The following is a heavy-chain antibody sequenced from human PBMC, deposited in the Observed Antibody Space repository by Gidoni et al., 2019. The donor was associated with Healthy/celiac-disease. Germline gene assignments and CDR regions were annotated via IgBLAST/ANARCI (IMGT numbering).Heavy chain of an antibody. CDR2: FNPNSGGT. V-gene: IGHV1-2*02. D-gene: IGHD6-13*01. J-gene: IGHJ2*01. Sequence: QVQLVQSGAEVKKPGASVKVSCKASGYTFTGYYRHWVRQAPGQGLEWMGWFNPNSGGTNYAQKFQGRVTMTRATSISTAYMELSRLRSDDTAVYYCAREPEPLTGIAAAPLWYFDLWGRGTLVTVSS. CDR3: AREPEPLTGIAAAPLWYFDL. CDR1: GYTFTGYY.